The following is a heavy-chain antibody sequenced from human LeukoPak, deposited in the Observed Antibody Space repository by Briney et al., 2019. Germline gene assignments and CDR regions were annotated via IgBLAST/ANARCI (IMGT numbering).Heavy chain of an antibody. D-gene: IGHD2-2*02. CDR1: GFTFSSYA. Sequence: GGSLRLSCAASGFTFSSYAMSWVRQAPGKGLEWVSYIGGDGVAFYADSVKGRFTMSKDDARKSLYLQMSSLRVEDTALYYCAKDRANWAIDDWGQGTQVTVSS. CDR3: AKDRANWAIDD. CDR2: IGGDGVA. V-gene: IGHV3-48*01. J-gene: IGHJ4*02.